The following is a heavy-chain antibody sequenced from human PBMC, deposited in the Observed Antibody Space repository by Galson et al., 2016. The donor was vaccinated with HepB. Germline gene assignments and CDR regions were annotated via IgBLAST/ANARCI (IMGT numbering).Heavy chain of an antibody. V-gene: IGHV5-10-1*01. J-gene: IGHJ5*02. D-gene: IGHD6-6*01. Sequence: QSGAEVKKPGESLRISCKGSGYSFTTYWIIWVRQRPGKGLEWMGRIDPSDSYTSYGPSFQGHVTFSVDESISTAYLQWSSLEASDTAMYYCATARGSSDRYDPWGQGTLVTVSS. CDR3: ATARGSSDRYDP. CDR1: GYSFTTYW. CDR2: IDPSDSYT.